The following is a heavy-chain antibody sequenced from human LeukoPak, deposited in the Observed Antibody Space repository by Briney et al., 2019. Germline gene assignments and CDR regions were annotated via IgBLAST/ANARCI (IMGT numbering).Heavy chain of an antibody. V-gene: IGHV1-24*01. Sequence: ASVKVSCKVSGYTLTELSMHWVRQAPGKGLELMGGFDPDDGETIYAQKFQGRLTMTEDTSTYTAYMELSSLESEDTAMYYCSTETSRFFDWSLSYWGQGTLVTVSS. D-gene: IGHD3-9*01. CDR3: STETSRFFDWSLSY. CDR1: GYTLTELS. J-gene: IGHJ4*02. CDR2: FDPDDGET.